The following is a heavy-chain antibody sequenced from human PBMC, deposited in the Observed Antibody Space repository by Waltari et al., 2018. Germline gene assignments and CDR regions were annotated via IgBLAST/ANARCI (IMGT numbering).Heavy chain of an antibody. CDR2: IYSSGSS. V-gene: IGHV4-4*07. CDR3: ARGPTDGFWSGYYQGFFDI. Sequence: QVQLPESGPGLVKPSETLSLTCSVSCASIMSFYWSWIRPSAGKGLEWIGRIYSSGSSNSNPSLKSRVTMSVDTSKNQFSLRLISVTAADTAVYYCARGPTDGFWSGYYQGFFDIWGQGTMVTVSS. D-gene: IGHD3-3*01. J-gene: IGHJ3*02. CDR1: CASIMSFY.